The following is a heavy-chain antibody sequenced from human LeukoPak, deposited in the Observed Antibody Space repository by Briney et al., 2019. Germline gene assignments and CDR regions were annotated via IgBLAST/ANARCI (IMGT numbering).Heavy chain of an antibody. CDR1: GFTFSSYW. J-gene: IGHJ6*03. CDR3: ASERRPSITPGYYMDV. D-gene: IGHD2-15*01. Sequence: GGSLRLSCAASGFTFSSYWMIWVRQAPGKGLEWVAYIKQDGSEKYYVDSVEGRFTISRDNAKNSLFLQMNSLRAEDTAVYFCASERRPSITPGYYMDVWGKGITVTVS. CDR2: IKQDGSEK. V-gene: IGHV3-7*01.